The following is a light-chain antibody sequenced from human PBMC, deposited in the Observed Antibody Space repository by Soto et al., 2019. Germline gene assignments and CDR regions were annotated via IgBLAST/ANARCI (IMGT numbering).Light chain of an antibody. CDR2: LGT. CDR3: AQGLNTPFT. CDR1: YNLLNSNCYNY. J-gene: IGKJ4*01. V-gene: IGKV2-28*01. Sequence: VLTQSPLSLPVTPGELASISCRSSYNLLNSNCYNYLNWYLQMPGQSPQLLIYLGTNRATGVPAKFGGNRSGTDCTLTISRVEAEDVGLYSCAQGLNTPFTFGGGNKVEI.